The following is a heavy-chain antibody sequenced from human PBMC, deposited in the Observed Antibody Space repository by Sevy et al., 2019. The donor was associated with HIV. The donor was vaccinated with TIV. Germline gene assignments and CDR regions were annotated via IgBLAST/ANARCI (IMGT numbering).Heavy chain of an antibody. CDR2: FDPEDGET. CDR3: ATAREYYQDSSGNLDF. Sequence: ASVKVSCKVSGYTLTGLSMHWVRQAPGKGLEWMGRFDPEDGETIYAQNFQGRVTLTEDTSRDTAYMELSSLRYEDTAVYYCATAREYYQDSSGNLDFWGQGTLVTVSS. D-gene: IGHD3-22*01. CDR1: GYTLTGLS. J-gene: IGHJ4*02. V-gene: IGHV1-24*01.